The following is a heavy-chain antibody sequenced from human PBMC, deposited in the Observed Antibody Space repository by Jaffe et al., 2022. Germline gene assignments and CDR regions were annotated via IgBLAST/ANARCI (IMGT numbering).Heavy chain of an antibody. CDR1: GGSVSSGSYY. D-gene: IGHD7-27*01. J-gene: IGHJ6*03. CDR2: IYYSGST. V-gene: IGHV4-61*01. Sequence: QVQLQESGPGLVKPSETLSLTCTVSGGSVSSGSYYWSWIRQPPGKGLEWIGYIYYSGSTNYNPSLKSRVTISVDTSKNQFSLKLSSVTAADTAVYYCARGTLTPPQGPYYYYYMDVWGKGTTVTVSS. CDR3: ARGTLTPPQGPYYYYYMDV.